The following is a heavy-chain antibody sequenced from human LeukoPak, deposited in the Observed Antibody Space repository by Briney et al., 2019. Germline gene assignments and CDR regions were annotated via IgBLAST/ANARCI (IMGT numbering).Heavy chain of an antibody. CDR1: GFTVSSNY. J-gene: IGHJ4*02. CDR2: IYSGGST. Sequence: GGSLRLSCAASGFTVSSNYMSWVRQAPGKGLEWVSVIYSGGSTYYADSVKGRFTISRDNSKNTLYLQMNSLKAEDTAVYYCARPMGYYDSSGYLDYWGQGTLVTVSS. D-gene: IGHD3-22*01. CDR3: ARPMGYYDSSGYLDY. V-gene: IGHV3-66*04.